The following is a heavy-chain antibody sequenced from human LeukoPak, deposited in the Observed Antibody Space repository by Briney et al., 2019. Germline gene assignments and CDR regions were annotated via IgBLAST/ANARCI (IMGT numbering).Heavy chain of an antibody. CDR2: INTNTGTP. D-gene: IGHD1-26*01. J-gene: IGHJ1*01. Sequence: ASVKVSCKASGYIFSIYAMIWVRQAPGQGLELMGWINTNTGTPTYAQGFTGRFVFSLDTSVSTAYLQISSLKAEDTAVYFCARDYTLTLGATTYFQHWGQGTLVTVSS. V-gene: IGHV7-4-1*02. CDR3: ARDYTLTLGATTYFQH. CDR1: GYIFSIYA.